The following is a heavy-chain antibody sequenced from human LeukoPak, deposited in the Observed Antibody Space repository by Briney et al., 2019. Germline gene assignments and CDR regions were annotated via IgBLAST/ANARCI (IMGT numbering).Heavy chain of an antibody. J-gene: IGHJ4*02. V-gene: IGHV4-34*01. CDR1: GGSFSGYY. CDR3: AASSGVTLGRF. CDR2: INHSGST. Sequence: NPSETLSLTCAVYGGSFSGYYWSWIRQPPGKGLEWIGEINHSGSTNYNPSLKSRVTISVDTSKNQFSLKLSSVTAADTAVYYCAASSGVTLGRFWGQGTLLIVSS. D-gene: IGHD3-16*01.